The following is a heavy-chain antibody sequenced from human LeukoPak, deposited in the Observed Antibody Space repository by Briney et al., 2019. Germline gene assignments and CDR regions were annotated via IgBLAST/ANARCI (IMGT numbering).Heavy chain of an antibody. CDR3: ARGSDTAAGLY. V-gene: IGHV4-34*01. CDR1: GGSISSYF. CDR2: INHSGST. J-gene: IGHJ4*02. D-gene: IGHD6-13*01. Sequence: SETLSLTCTVTGGSISSYFWSWIRQPPGKGLEWIGEINHSGSTNYNPSLKSRVSISVDSSKNQFSLKVSSVTAADTAVYYCARGSDTAAGLYWGQGTLVTVSS.